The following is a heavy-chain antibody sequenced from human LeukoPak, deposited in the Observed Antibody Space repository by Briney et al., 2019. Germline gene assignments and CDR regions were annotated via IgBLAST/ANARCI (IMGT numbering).Heavy chain of an antibody. D-gene: IGHD3-16*01. Sequence: LGGSLRLSCAASGFTFSFYGMTWVRQAPGKGLEWVPYISSGATTVYYADSVMGRFTVSRDNANNSLYLQMNSLRDEDTAMFYCAKRGSGDYYFDYWGQGTLVTVSS. CDR2: ISSGATTV. V-gene: IGHV3-48*02. J-gene: IGHJ4*02. CDR3: AKRGSGDYYFDY. CDR1: GFTFSFYG.